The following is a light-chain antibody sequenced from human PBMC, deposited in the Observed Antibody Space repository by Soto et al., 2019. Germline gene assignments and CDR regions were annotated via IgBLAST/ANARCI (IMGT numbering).Light chain of an antibody. CDR3: ATWGTSLSAWV. J-gene: IGLJ3*02. CDR2: DTN. V-gene: IGLV1-51*01. Sequence: QSVLTQPPSVSAAPGQTVTISCSGSSSNIGDISVSWYQQLPGTAPKLLIYDTNQRPSGIPDRFSGSKSGTSATLGITGLQTGDEADYYCATWGTSLSAWVFGGGTKLTVL. CDR1: SSNIGDIS.